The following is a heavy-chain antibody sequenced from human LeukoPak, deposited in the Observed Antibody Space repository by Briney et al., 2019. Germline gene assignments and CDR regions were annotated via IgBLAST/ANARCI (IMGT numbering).Heavy chain of an antibody. CDR3: ARDSVDIVVVPAAIRGAFDI. D-gene: IGHD2-2*02. CDR2: IIPIFGKA. Sequence: GSSVKVSCKASGGTFSSYAISWVRQAPGQGVEWMGGIIPIFGKANYAQKFQGRVTITADESTSTAYMDMSSLRSEDTAVYYCARDSVDIVVVPAAIRGAFDIWGQGTMVTVSS. J-gene: IGHJ3*02. V-gene: IGHV1-69*01. CDR1: GGTFSSYA.